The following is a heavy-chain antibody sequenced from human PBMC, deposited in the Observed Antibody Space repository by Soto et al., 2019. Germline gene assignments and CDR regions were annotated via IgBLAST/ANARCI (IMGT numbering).Heavy chain of an antibody. CDR1: GYTFTSFY. V-gene: IGHV1-46*01. Sequence: QVQLVQSGAEVKKPGASVKVSCKASGYTFTSFYMHWVRQAPGQGLEWMGIINPSGGSTSYAQKFQGRVTMTRDTSTSTVYMELSSLRSEDTAVYYCARDQSRRWLPPRRDYYYYGMDVWGQGTTVTVSS. J-gene: IGHJ6*02. CDR3: ARDQSRRWLPPRRDYYYYGMDV. D-gene: IGHD5-12*01. CDR2: INPSGGST.